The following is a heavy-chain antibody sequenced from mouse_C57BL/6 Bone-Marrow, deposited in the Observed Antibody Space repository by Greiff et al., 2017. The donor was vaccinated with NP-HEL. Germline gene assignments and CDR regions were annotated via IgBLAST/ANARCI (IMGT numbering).Heavy chain of an antibody. V-gene: IGHV1-47*01. CDR2: FHPYNDDT. CDR1: GSPFTPYP. CDR3: ARGGNYWYYFDY. J-gene: IGHJ2*01. D-gene: IGHD2-1*01. Sequence: QVQLQHSGAALLKPGASVKMSCKASGSPFTPYPFGWVKQNHGKSLRWIGNFHPYNDDTEYNEKFKNKATLTVEKSSSTVYLELSRLTSDDSSVYYCARGGNYWYYFDYWGQGTTLTVSS.